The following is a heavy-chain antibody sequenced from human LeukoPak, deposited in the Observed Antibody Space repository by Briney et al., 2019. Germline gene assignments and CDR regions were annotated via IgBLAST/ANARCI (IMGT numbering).Heavy chain of an antibody. Sequence: GGSLRLSCAASGFTFSSYGMSWVRQAPGKGLEWVSAISGSGGSTYYADSVKGRFTISRDNSKNTLYLQMNSLRAEDTAVYYCAKAGYIVVVPAAISDYWGQGTLVTVSS. V-gene: IGHV3-23*01. CDR3: AKAGYIVVVPAAISDY. D-gene: IGHD2-2*01. CDR2: ISGSGGST. CDR1: GFTFSSYG. J-gene: IGHJ4*02.